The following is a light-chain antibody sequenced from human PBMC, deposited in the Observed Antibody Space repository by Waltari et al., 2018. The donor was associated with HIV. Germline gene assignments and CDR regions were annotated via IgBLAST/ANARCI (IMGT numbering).Light chain of an antibody. Sequence: QSVLTQPPSVSGAPGQRVTVSCSGSSSSIGSGYVCWYQQLPGATPKLVIYRNDQRPPGVPVRFSGSKSGTSASLAIICLRSEDEAVYYCGAWNGSPSGPVFGGGTKLTVL. CDR2: RND. J-gene: IGLJ3*02. CDR1: SSSIGSGY. CDR3: GAWNGSPSGPV. V-gene: IGLV1-47*01.